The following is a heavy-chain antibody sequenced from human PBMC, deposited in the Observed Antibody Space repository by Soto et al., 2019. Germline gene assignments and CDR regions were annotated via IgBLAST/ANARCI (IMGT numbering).Heavy chain of an antibody. V-gene: IGHV4-39*07. J-gene: IGHJ3*02. CDR1: GGSISSSSYY. CDR2: IYYSGST. CDR3: ARVRTTTVFAFDI. D-gene: IGHD4-17*01. Sequence: PSETLSLTCTVSGGSISSSSYYWGWIRQPPGKGLEWIGSIYYSGSTNYNPSLKSRVTISVDTSKNQFSLKLSSVTAADTAVYYCARVRTTTVFAFDIWGQGTMVTVSS.